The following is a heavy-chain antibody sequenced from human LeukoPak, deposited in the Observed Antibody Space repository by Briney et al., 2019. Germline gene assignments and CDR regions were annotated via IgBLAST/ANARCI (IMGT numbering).Heavy chain of an antibody. CDR2: ISGDGTTT. CDR3: ARRVDATRWFDP. V-gene: IGHV3-74*03. CDR1: GFTFSNYF. J-gene: IGHJ5*02. D-gene: IGHD2-15*01. Sequence: PGGSLRLSCAASGFTFSNYFMHWVRQAPGKGLVWGSRISGDGTTTMYADSVKGRFTISRDNAKNTLYLQMNSRRDEDTATDYCARRVDATRWFDPWGQGTLVAVSS.